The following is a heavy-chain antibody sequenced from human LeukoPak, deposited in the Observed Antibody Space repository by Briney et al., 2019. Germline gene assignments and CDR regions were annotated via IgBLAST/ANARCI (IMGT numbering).Heavy chain of an antibody. CDR2: IYYSGST. CDR3: ARQPNEYYYDSSGYYY. J-gene: IGHJ4*02. CDR1: GVSISSSSYY. D-gene: IGHD3-22*01. V-gene: IGHV4-39*01. Sequence: SETLSLTCTVSGVSISSSSYYWGWIRQPPGKGLEWIGSIYYSGSTYYNPSLKSRVTISVDTSKNQFSLKLSSVTAADTAVYYCARQPNEYYYDSSGYYYWGQGTLVTVSS.